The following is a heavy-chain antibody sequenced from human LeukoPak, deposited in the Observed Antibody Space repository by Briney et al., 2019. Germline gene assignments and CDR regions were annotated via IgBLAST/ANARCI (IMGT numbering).Heavy chain of an antibody. CDR1: GGSISSYY. CDR2: IYTSGST. V-gene: IGHV4-4*07. D-gene: IGHD3-10*01. J-gene: IGHJ4*02. Sequence: SETLSLTCTVSGGSISSYYWSWIRQPAGEGLEWIGRIYTSGSTNYNPSLKSRVTMSVDTSKNQFSLKLSSVTAADTAVYYCARDSYYYGPGDYWGQGTLVTVSS. CDR3: ARDSYYYGPGDY.